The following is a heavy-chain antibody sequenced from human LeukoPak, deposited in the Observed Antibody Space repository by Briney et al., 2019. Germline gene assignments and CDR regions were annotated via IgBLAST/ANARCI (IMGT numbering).Heavy chain of an antibody. CDR3: ARVNPGYYYYMDV. CDR1: GGFISSYI. Sequence: SETLSLTCRVSGGFISSYIWTWIRQSPGKGLEWIGYIYDSGRTDYNPSLKSRLTISVDASKNQFSLRLNSVTVADTAVYYCARVNPGYYYYMDVWGNGTTVIISS. J-gene: IGHJ6*03. V-gene: IGHV4-59*01. CDR2: IYDSGRT. D-gene: IGHD1-1*01.